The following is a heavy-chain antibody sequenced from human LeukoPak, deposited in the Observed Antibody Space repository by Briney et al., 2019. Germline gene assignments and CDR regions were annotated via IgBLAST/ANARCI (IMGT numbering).Heavy chain of an antibody. CDR3: ARAPSVIVVGAYFDY. CDR2: IYYSGST. D-gene: IGHD3-22*01. CDR1: GASISSGDYY. J-gene: IGHJ4*02. Sequence: SETLSLTCTVSGASISSGDYYWSWIRQHPGKGLEWIGYIYYSGSTYSNPSLKSRLIISVDTSKNQFSLRLSSVTPADTAVYYCARAPSVIVVGAYFDYWGQGALVTVSS. V-gene: IGHV4-31*03.